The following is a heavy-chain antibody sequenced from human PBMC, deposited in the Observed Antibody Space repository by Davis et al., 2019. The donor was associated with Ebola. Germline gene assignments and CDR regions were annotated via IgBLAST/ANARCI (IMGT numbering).Heavy chain of an antibody. D-gene: IGHD5-12*01. CDR3: TPPGGQDSGYDFFEI. V-gene: IGHV1-46*03. J-gene: IGHJ3*02. CDR1: VCTFIHPY. CDR2: INPDPGRT. Sequence: SVCTFIHPYILPARPPPQQALVWLGLINPDPGRTIYPHKFQGIVTVTRDTSTTTVYMDLSSLRSEDTALYYCTPPGGQDSGYDFFEIWGQGTMVTVSS.